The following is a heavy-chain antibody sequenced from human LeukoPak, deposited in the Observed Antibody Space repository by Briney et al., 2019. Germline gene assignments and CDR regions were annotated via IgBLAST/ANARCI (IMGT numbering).Heavy chain of an antibody. Sequence: ASVKVSCKSSGYTFIDYYIHWVRRAPGQGLEWMGWINPHTGDTKYGQKFQARVTMTRDTSIRTAYMGLNKVTSDDTAVYYCARGHSRGYNYGDYFDYWGQGTLVTVSS. CDR1: GYTFIDYY. V-gene: IGHV1-2*02. D-gene: IGHD5-18*01. CDR2: INPHTGDT. CDR3: ARGHSRGYNYGDYFDY. J-gene: IGHJ4*02.